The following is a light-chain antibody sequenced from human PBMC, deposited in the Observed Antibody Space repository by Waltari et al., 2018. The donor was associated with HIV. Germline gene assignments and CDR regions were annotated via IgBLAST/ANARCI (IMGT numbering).Light chain of an antibody. CDR1: GGDVGIYYF. V-gene: IGLV2-23*02. CDR2: EVN. CDR3: CSYTTTSTYVI. J-gene: IGLJ2*01. Sequence: QSALTQPASVSGSPGQSITISCTGTGGDVGIYYFVSWYQHHPGKAPKLVILEVNKRPSVISDRFTGSKSGNTASLTISGLQPEDEADYCCCSYTTTSTYVIFGGGTKLTVL.